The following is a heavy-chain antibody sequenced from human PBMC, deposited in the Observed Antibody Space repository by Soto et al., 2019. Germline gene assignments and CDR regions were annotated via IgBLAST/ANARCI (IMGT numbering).Heavy chain of an antibody. CDR3: AKGRQWLVYYFDY. V-gene: IGHV3-23*01. CDR2: ISGTGSST. CDR1: GFTFSTSA. J-gene: IGHJ4*02. Sequence: RLSCEGSGFTFSTSAMSWVRQVPGKGLEWVSGISGTGSSTYYAGSVKGRFSISRDNSKNAVYLQMNSLRADDTAEYYCAKGRQWLVYYFDYWGPGILVTVSS. D-gene: IGHD6-19*01.